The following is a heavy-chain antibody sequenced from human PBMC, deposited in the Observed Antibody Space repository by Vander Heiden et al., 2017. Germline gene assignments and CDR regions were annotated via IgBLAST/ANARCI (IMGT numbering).Heavy chain of an antibody. V-gene: IGHV5-51*01. CDR3: ASSDYDSSGHDAFDI. Sequence: EVQLVQSGAEVKKPGEPLKNSCKGSGYSFTRYWIGWVRQMPGKGLEWMGIIYPGDSDTRYSPSFQGQVTISADKSISTAYLQWSSLKASDTAMYYCASSDYDSSGHDAFDIWGQGTMVTVSS. CDR1: GYSFTRYW. D-gene: IGHD3-22*01. CDR2: IYPGDSDT. J-gene: IGHJ3*02.